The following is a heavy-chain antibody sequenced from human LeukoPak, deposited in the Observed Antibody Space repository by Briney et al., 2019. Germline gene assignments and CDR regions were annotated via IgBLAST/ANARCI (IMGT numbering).Heavy chain of an antibody. CDR1: GFTFSSYG. V-gene: IGHV3-30*03. Sequence: PGGSLRLSCGASGFTFSSYGMHWVRQAPGGGLEWVAVISYDGSDKKYGDSAKGRFTISRDNSKNTLYLQMNSLRAEDTAVYYCTRGGRSFGGMDVWGQGTTVTVSS. CDR3: TRGGRSFGGMDV. D-gene: IGHD2-15*01. CDR2: ISYDGSDK. J-gene: IGHJ6*02.